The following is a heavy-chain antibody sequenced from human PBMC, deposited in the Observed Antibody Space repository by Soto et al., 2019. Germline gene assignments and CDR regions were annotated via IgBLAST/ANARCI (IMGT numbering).Heavy chain of an antibody. D-gene: IGHD3-10*01. CDR1: GFTFSSYG. Sequence: QVQLVESGGGVVQPGRSLRLSCAASGFTFSSYGMHWVRQAPGKGLEWVAVIWYDGSNKYYADSVKGRFTISRDNSKNTPYLQMNSLRAEDTAVYYCARDKKLLEHYYYYYGMDVWGQGTTVTVSS. J-gene: IGHJ6*02. V-gene: IGHV3-33*01. CDR2: IWYDGSNK. CDR3: ARDKKLLEHYYYYYGMDV.